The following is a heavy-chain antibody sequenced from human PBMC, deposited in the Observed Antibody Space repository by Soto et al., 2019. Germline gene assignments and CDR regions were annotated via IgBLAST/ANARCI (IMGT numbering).Heavy chain of an antibody. CDR2: ISGPGGST. V-gene: IGHV3-23*04. D-gene: IGHD6-19*01. CDR3: ARDERIAVAGTDT. Sequence: GQLVESGGGVVQPGRSLRLSCAASGFTFSNYAMTWVRQAAGKGLEWVSSISGPGGSTYYADSVQGRFTVSRDNSKNTLFLQMNSLRAEDTALYYCARDERIAVAGTDTWGQGILVTVTS. J-gene: IGHJ5*02. CDR1: GFTFSNYA.